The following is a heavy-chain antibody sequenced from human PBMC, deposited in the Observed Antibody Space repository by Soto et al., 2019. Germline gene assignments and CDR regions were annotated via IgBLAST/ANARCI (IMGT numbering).Heavy chain of an antibody. J-gene: IGHJ6*02. V-gene: IGHV1-46*01. D-gene: IGHD1-26*01. CDR3: ARSQVGRPLDV. CDR1: RYTFTNFY. Sequence: ASVKVSCKASRYTFTNFYIHWLLHAPGQGLEWMGIINPSGGSTTYPQKFQGRVTITRDTSTSTVHMELITLRSEDTAVYYCARSQVGRPLDVWGPGTTVTVSS. CDR2: INPSGGST.